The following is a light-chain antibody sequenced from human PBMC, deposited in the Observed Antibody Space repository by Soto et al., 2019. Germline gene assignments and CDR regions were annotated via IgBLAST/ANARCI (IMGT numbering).Light chain of an antibody. CDR3: CSYAGSSTLYV. Sequence: QSVLTQPASVSGSPGQSITISCTGTSSDIGTYNLVSWYQQHPGKAPKLMIYEVNKRPSGVSDRFSGSKSGNTASLTIFGLQAEDEADYYCCSYAGSSTLYVFGTGTKVTV. J-gene: IGLJ1*01. CDR1: SSDIGTYNL. CDR2: EVN. V-gene: IGLV2-23*02.